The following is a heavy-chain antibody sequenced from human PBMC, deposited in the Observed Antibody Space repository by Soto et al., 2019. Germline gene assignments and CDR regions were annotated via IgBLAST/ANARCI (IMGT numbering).Heavy chain of an antibody. Sequence: EVQLVESGGGLVQPGGSLRLSCAASGFTFSSYWMSWVRQAPGKGLEWGANIKQDGSEKYYVDSVKGRFTIARDNAKNSLYLQMNRLRAEDTAVYYCARGYDFWSGYSYYYFAYWGQGTLVPVSS. V-gene: IGHV3-7*04. J-gene: IGHJ4*02. CDR2: IKQDGSEK. D-gene: IGHD3-3*01. CDR1: GFTFSSYW. CDR3: ARGYDFWSGYSYYYFAY.